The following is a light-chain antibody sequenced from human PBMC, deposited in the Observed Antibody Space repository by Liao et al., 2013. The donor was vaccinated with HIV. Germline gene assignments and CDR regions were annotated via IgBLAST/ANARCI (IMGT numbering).Light chain of an antibody. J-gene: IGLJ2*01. V-gene: IGLV3-1*01. CDR2: QDT. CDR3: QAWDSSTVI. Sequence: SYELTQPPSMSASPGQTVSITCSGDKLGDEYASWYQQKPGQSPVLVIYQDTRRPSGIPERFSGSNSGNTATLTISGTQAMDEADYYCQAWDSSTVIFGGGTKLTVL. CDR1: KLGDEY.